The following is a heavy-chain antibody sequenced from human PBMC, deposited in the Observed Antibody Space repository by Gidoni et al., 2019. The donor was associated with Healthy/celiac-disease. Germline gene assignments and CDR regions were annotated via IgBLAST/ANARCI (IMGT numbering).Heavy chain of an antibody. Sequence: QVQLQESGPGLVKPSETLSLTCTVSGGSISSYYWSWIRQPPGKGLEWIGYIYYSIFLTKSTNYNPSLKSRVTISVDTSKNQFSLKLSSVTAADTAVYYCARASVSYYDFWSGSLDYWGQGTLVTVSS. CDR3: ARASVSYYDFWSGSLDY. D-gene: IGHD3-3*01. V-gene: IGHV4-59*01. CDR1: GGSISSYY. J-gene: IGHJ4*02. CDR2: IYYSIFLTKST.